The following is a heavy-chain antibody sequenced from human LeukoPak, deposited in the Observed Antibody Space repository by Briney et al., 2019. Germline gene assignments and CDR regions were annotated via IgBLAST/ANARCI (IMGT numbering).Heavy chain of an antibody. D-gene: IGHD6-13*01. CDR3: ARGRGAASGY. CDR2: ISSSSSTI. CDR1: GFTFSSYA. J-gene: IGHJ4*02. Sequence: PGGSLRLSCAASGFTFSSYAMNWVRQAPGKGLEWVSYISSSSSTIYYADSVKGRFTISRDNAKNSLYLQMNSLRAEDTAVYYCARGRGAASGYWGQGTLVTVSS. V-gene: IGHV3-48*01.